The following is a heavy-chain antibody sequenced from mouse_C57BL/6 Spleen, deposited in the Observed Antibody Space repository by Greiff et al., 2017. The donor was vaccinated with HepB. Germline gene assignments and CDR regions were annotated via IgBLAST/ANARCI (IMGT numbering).Heavy chain of an antibody. CDR2: INSDGGST. CDR3: AKYYGNYGYAMDY. D-gene: IGHD2-1*01. Sequence: EVNVVESGGGLVQPGESLKLSCESNEYEFPSHDMSWVRKTPEKRLELVAAINSDGGSTYYPDTMERRFIISRDNTNKTLYLQMSRLRSEDTAVYYCAKYYGNYGYAMDYWGQGTSVTVSS. V-gene: IGHV5-2*01. J-gene: IGHJ4*01. CDR1: EYEFPSHD.